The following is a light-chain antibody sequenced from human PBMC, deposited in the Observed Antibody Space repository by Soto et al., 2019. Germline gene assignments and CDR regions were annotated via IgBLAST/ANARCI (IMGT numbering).Light chain of an antibody. CDR3: QQYNSDSGT. CDR1: QDISNY. J-gene: IGKJ1*01. CDR2: AAS. V-gene: IGKV1-16*01. Sequence: DIQMTQSPSSLSASVGDRVTITCQASQDISNYLNWYQQKPGKAPKLLIYAASSLQSGVPSRFSGSGSGTEFSLTISSLQPDDFATYYCQQYNSDSGTFGQGTKVDI.